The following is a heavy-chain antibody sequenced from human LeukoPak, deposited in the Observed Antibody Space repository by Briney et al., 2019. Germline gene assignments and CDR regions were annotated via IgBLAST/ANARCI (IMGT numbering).Heavy chain of an antibody. CDR1: GGCISSYY. V-gene: IGHV4-59*01. CDR2: VYYTGST. CDR3: ARASWAPTGIPGAWFDP. Sequence: SETLSLTCTVSGGCISSYYWSWIRQPPGRRLECIGYVYYTGSTDYNPSLKSRVTISLDTSKRQFSLKLSSVTAADTAVYYCARASWAPTGIPGAWFDPWGQGTLVTVSS. J-gene: IGHJ5*02. D-gene: IGHD1-1*01.